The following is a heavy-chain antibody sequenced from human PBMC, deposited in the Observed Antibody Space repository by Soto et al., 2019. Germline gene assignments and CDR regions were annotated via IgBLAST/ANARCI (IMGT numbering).Heavy chain of an antibody. CDR3: AKDFVTTGWYDFDD. Sequence: GGSLRLSCAASGFTFSSYAMSWVRQGPGKGLQWVSTISGSGGSTYYADSVKGRFTISRDNSKNTLYLQMNSLRAEDAAIYYCAKDFVTTGWYDFDDWGQGTLVTVSS. V-gene: IGHV3-23*01. J-gene: IGHJ4*02. CDR1: GFTFSSYA. D-gene: IGHD1-1*01. CDR2: ISGSGGST.